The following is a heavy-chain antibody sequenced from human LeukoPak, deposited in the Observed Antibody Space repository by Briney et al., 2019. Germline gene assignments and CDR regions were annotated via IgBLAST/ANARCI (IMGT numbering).Heavy chain of an antibody. CDR3: AKGILTETHGISWDPFDY. Sequence: HTGGSLRLSCAASGFTFDSYALSWVRQAPGKGLELVSTISGPGTVTHYADSVKGRFTIYKDHSESTLCLQMNSLRAEDTAVYYCAKGILTETHGISWDPFDYWGQGGLVTVSS. V-gene: IGHV3-23*01. D-gene: IGHD6-13*01. CDR1: GFTFDSYA. CDR2: ISGPGTVT. J-gene: IGHJ4*02.